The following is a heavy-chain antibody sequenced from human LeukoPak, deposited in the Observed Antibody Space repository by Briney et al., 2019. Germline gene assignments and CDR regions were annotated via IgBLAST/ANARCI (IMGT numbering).Heavy chain of an antibody. J-gene: IGHJ5*02. CDR1: GGSISSYY. CDR2: IYYSGST. Sequence: PSETLSLTCTVSGGSISSYYWSWIRQPPGKGLEWIGYIYYSGSTNYNPSLKSRVTVSVDTSKNQFSLKLSSVTAADTAVYYCARGFCKMAARCHWRWFDPWGQGTLVTVSS. CDR3: ARGFCKMAARCHWRWFDP. D-gene: IGHD6-6*01. V-gene: IGHV4-59*12.